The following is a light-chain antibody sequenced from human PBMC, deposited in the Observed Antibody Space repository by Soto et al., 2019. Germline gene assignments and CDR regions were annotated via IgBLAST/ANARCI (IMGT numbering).Light chain of an antibody. V-gene: IGKV4-1*01. J-gene: IGKJ2*01. CDR1: QSVLYRSSNKSY. CDR3: QQYYNTPYT. CDR2: WAS. Sequence: DIVMTQSPDFLAVSLGERATITCKSSQSVLYRSSNKSYLAWYQQRPGQPPRLLLYWASTRESGVPDRFVGSVSETDFTLTISIRQAGDEAIYHCQQYYNTPYTFGQGTTLEIK.